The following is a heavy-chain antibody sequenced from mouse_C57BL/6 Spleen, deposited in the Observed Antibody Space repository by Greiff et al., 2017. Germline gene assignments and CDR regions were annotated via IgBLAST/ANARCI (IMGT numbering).Heavy chain of an antibody. CDR3: ARGSFYYGSSNYAMDY. J-gene: IGHJ4*01. D-gene: IGHD1-1*01. Sequence: EVKLQESGPELVKPGASVKMSCKASGYTFTDYNMHWVKQSHGKSLEWIGYINPNNGGTSYNQKFKGKATLTVNKSSSTAYMELRSLTSEDSAVYYCARGSFYYGSSNYAMDYWGQGTSVTVSS. CDR1: GYTFTDYN. CDR2: INPNNGGT. V-gene: IGHV1-22*01.